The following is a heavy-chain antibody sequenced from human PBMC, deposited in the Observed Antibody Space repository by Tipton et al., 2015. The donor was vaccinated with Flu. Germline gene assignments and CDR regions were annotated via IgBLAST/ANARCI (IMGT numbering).Heavy chain of an antibody. CDR2: IYTSGST. CDR3: ARDDGDYGSGSYHYYYGMDV. J-gene: IGHJ6*02. Sequence: TLSLTCTVSGDSISSGTHYWSWIRQPAGKGLEWIGRIYTSGSTNYNPSLKTRVTISVDTSKNQFSLQLSSVTAADTAVYYCARDDGDYGSGSYHYYYGMDVWGRGTTVTVSS. D-gene: IGHD3-10*01. V-gene: IGHV4-61*02. CDR1: GDSISSGTHY.